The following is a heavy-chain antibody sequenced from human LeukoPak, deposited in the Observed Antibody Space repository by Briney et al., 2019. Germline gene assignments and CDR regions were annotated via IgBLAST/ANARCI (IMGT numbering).Heavy chain of an antibody. D-gene: IGHD3-16*01. CDR1: GFTFSSYA. J-gene: IGHJ4*02. V-gene: IGHV3-23*01. CDR3: AKIKTPSTDSVRFPSDY. Sequence: GGSLRLSCAASGFTFSSYAMTWVRQAPGKGLECVSAISGRGDGSYYADSVKGRFTISRDNSMHTLFLQMNSLRAEDTALYYCAKIKTPSTDSVRFPSDYWGQGTLVTVSS. CDR2: ISGRGDGS.